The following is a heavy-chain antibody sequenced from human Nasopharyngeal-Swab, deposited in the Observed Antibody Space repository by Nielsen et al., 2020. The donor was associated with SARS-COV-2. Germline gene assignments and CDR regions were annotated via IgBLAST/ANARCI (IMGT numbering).Heavy chain of an antibody. V-gene: IGHV4-39*07. Sequence: WIRQPPGKGLEWIGSIYYSGSTTYNPSLKSRVTISIDKSKNQLSLRVTSVTAADTAVYYCARDREKDRLRYYGMDVWGQGTTVTVS. J-gene: IGHJ6*02. CDR2: IYYSGST. CDR3: ARDREKDRLRYYGMDV. D-gene: IGHD1-14*01.